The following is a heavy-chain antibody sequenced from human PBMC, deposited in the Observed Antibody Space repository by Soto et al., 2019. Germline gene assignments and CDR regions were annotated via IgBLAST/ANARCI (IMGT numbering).Heavy chain of an antibody. V-gene: IGHV3-30*03. CDR1: GFIFSDYG. CDR2: TSYDGNFK. D-gene: IGHD2-15*01. Sequence: GGSLRLSCAASGFIFSDYGMHWVRQAPGKGLEWVAVTSYDGNFKLYGDSVKGRFTISRDNSKNTLYLQMDSLRTEDTAVYFCARDHWGPQCRGGNCFGFDYWGQGILVTVSS. CDR3: ARDHWGPQCRGGNCFGFDY. J-gene: IGHJ4*02.